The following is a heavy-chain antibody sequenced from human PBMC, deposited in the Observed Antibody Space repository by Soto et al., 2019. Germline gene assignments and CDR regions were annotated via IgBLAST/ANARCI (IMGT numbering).Heavy chain of an antibody. CDR3: AREVQVHTPAFVY. J-gene: IGHJ4*02. V-gene: IGHV1-69*19. Sequence: QVQLVQSGAEMKNPGSSVKVSFQSSGGTFNTYAMNWVRQAPGQGPEWMGDISPMFGAANYAPKFQGRVTITADESTGTSYMQLSSLTSEDTALYFCAREVQVHTPAFVYWGQGTLVTVSS. CDR2: ISPMFGAA. D-gene: IGHD3-10*01. CDR1: GGTFNTYA.